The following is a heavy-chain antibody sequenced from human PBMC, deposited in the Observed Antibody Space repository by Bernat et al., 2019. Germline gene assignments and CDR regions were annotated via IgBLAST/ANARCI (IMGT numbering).Heavy chain of an antibody. CDR2: IIPIFGTA. D-gene: IGHD1-26*01. CDR3: ARGLYSGSHIFDY. J-gene: IGHJ4*02. CDR1: GGTFSSYA. V-gene: IGHV1-69*06. Sequence: QVQLVQSGAEVKKPGSSVKVSCKASGGTFSSYAISWVRQAPGQGLEWMGGIIPIFGTANYAQKYQGRVTITAEKSTSTAYMELSSLRSEDMAVYYCARGLYSGSHIFDYWGQGTLVTVSS.